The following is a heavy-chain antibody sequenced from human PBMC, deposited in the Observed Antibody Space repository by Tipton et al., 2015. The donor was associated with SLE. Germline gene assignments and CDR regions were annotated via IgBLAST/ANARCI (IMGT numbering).Heavy chain of an antibody. D-gene: IGHD4-17*01. CDR3: VRERGDYEAFDM. Sequence: TLSLTCSVFGASISSSNYWAWIRQPPGKGLEWIGSIYHSGSTHYNPSLESRVTISVDTSKNQFSLKLTSVTAAETAVYYCVRERGDYEAFDMWGQGTTVTVSS. J-gene: IGHJ3*02. V-gene: IGHV4-38-2*02. CDR1: GASISSSNY. CDR2: IYHSGST.